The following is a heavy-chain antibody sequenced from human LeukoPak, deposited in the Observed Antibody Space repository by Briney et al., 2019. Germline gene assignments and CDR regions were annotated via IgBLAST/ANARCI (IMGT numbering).Heavy chain of an antibody. CDR3: ARDSSGWAGGAFDI. V-gene: IGHV1-69*13. CDR2: IIPIFGTA. D-gene: IGHD6-19*01. Sequence: SVKVSCKASGGTFSSYAISWVRQAPGQGLEWMGGIIPIFGTANYAQKFQGRVTITADESTSTAYMELVSLRSEDTAVYYCARDSSGWAGGAFDIWGQGTMVTVSS. CDR1: GGTFSSYA. J-gene: IGHJ3*02.